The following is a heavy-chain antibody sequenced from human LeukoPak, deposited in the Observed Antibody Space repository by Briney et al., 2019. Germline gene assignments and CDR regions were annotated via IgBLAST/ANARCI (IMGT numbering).Heavy chain of an antibody. CDR3: ARDSKASYCGGDCYSHLIDY. V-gene: IGHV3-64*01. D-gene: IGHD2-21*02. CDR2: ISSNGGST. J-gene: IGHJ4*02. Sequence: GGSLRLSCAASGFTFSSYAMHWVRQAPGKGLEYVSAISSNGGSTYYANSVKGRFTISRDNSKNTLYLQMGSLRAEDMAVYYCARDSKASYCGGDCYSHLIDYWGQGTLVTVSS. CDR1: GFTFSSYA.